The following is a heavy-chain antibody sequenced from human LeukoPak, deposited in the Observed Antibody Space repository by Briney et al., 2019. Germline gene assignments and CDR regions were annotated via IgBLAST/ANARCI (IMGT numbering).Heavy chain of an antibody. V-gene: IGHV4-39*07. CDR1: GGSISSSSYY. CDR2: IYYSGST. CDR3: ARDNPDYDGVRVDAFDI. D-gene: IGHD3-16*01. J-gene: IGHJ3*02. Sequence: SETLSLTCTVSGGSISSSSYYWGWIRQPPGKGLEWIGSIYYSGSTYYNPSLKSRVTISVDTSKNQFSLKLSSVTAADTAVYYCARDNPDYDGVRVDAFDIWGQGTMATVSS.